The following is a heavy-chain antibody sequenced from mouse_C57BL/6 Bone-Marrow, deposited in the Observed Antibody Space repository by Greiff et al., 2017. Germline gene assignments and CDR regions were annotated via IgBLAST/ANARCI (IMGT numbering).Heavy chain of an antibody. Sequence: QVQLQQPGAELVMPGASVKLSCKASGYTFTSYWMHWVKQRPGQGLEWIGDIDPSDSYTNYNQKFKGKSTLTVDKSSSTAYMQLSSLTSEDSAVYYCTSSSYGYFDVWGTGTTVTVSS. V-gene: IGHV1-69*01. D-gene: IGHD1-1*01. CDR3: TSSSYGYFDV. CDR1: GYTFTSYW. J-gene: IGHJ1*03. CDR2: IDPSDSYT.